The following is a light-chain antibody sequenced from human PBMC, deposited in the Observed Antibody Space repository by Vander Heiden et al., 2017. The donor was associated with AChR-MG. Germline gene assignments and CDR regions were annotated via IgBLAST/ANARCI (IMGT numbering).Light chain of an antibody. V-gene: IGLV2-11*01. CDR1: SSDVGRYNY. CDR3: CSYAGSYIHWV. CDR2: DVS. Sequence: SALTQPRSVSGSPGQSVTISCTGTSSDVGRYNYVSWYQQHPGKAPKLMIYDVSKWPSGVPDRFSGSKSGNTASLTISGLQAEDEADYYCCSYAGSYIHWVFGGGTKLTVL. J-gene: IGLJ3*02.